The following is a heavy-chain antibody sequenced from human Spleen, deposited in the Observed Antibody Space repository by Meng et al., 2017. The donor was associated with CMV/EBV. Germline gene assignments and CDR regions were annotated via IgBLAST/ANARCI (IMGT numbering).Heavy chain of an antibody. Sequence: GGSLRLSCAASGFTFSSYSMNWVRQAPGKGLEWVSSISSSSSYIYYADSVKGRFTISRDNAKNSLYLQMNSLRAEDTAVYYCARDTVDTAMVYYYYGMDVWGQGTTVTVSS. D-gene: IGHD5-18*01. J-gene: IGHJ6*02. CDR1: GFTFSSYS. CDR2: ISSSSSYI. CDR3: ARDTVDTAMVYYYYGMDV. V-gene: IGHV3-21*01.